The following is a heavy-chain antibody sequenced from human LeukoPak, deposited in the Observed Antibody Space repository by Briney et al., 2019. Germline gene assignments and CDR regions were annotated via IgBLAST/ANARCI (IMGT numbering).Heavy chain of an antibody. V-gene: IGHV4-39*01. CDR2: MYYSGSS. D-gene: IGHD5-12*01. CDR1: GDSIDRSTYY. CDR3: ARHRGRGYSGYDYYADY. J-gene: IGHJ4*02. Sequence: SEALSLTCTVSGDSIDRSTYYWGWIRQPPGKGLEWIGSMYYSGSSYFNPSLKSRVTISVDTSKNHFSLKLSSVTAEDTALYYCARHRGRGYSGYDYYADYWGQGTLVTVSS.